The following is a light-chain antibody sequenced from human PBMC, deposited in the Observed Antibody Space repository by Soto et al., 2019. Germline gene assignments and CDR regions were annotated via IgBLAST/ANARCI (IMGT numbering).Light chain of an antibody. CDR2: DVT. Sequence: QSVLTQPASVSGSPGQSITVSCTRTSSDVGDYSSVSWYQQHPGKAPKLIISDVTNLPSGVSNRFSGSKSGNTASLTISGLQAEDEADYYCSSYTSTITVAFGGGTKLTVL. V-gene: IGLV2-14*01. CDR1: SSDVGDYSS. CDR3: SSYTSTITVA. J-gene: IGLJ2*01.